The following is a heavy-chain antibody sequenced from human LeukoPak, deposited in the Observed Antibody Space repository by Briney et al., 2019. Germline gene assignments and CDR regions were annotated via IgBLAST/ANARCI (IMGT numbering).Heavy chain of an antibody. D-gene: IGHD5-24*01. V-gene: IGHV1-69*05. CDR1: GGTFISYA. Sequence: GSSAKVSCKASGGTFISYAISWVRQAPGQGLEWMGRIIPIFGTANYAQKFQGRVTITTDESTSTAYMELSSLRSEDTAVYYCAREPKRWLQLGYFHYWGQGTPVTVSS. CDR2: IIPIFGTA. CDR3: AREPKRWLQLGYFHY. J-gene: IGHJ4*02.